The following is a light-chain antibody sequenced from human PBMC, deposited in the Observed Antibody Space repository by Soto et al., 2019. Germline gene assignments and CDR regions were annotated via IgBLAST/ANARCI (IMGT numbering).Light chain of an antibody. CDR3: AAWDASLNGLG. CDR1: RSNIGSNT. Sequence: QSVLTQPPSASGTPGQRVTISCSGSRSNIGSNTVNWYQQLPGTAPKLLIYNNNQRPSGVPDRFSGSKSGTSAPLAISGLQSEDEADYYCAAWDASLNGLGFGTGTKVTVL. J-gene: IGLJ1*01. V-gene: IGLV1-44*01. CDR2: NNN.